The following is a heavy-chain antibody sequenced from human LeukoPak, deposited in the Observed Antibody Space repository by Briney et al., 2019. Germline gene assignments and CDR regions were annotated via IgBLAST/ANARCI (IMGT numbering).Heavy chain of an antibody. CDR2: IYYSGST. D-gene: IGHD3-10*01. CDR3: ARESRRFGEYDDY. Sequence: SETLSLTCTVSGGSISSSSYYWGWIRQPPGKGLEWIGSIYYSGSTYYNPSLKSRVTISVDTSKNQFSLKLSSVTAADTAVYYCARESRRFGEYDDYWGQGTLVTVSS. V-gene: IGHV4-39*07. CDR1: GGSISSSSYY. J-gene: IGHJ4*02.